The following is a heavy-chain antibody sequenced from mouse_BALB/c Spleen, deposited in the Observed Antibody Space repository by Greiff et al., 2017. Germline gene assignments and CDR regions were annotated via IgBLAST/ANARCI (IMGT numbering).Heavy chain of an antibody. D-gene: IGHD4-1*01. CDR3: ARTGTDYAMDY. CDR2: IWAGGST. J-gene: IGHJ4*01. V-gene: IGHV2-9*02. CDR1: GFSLTSYG. Sequence: VMLVESGPGLVAPSQSLSITCTVSGFSLTSYGVHWVRQPPGKGLEWLGVIWAGGSTNYNSALMSRLSISKDNSKSQVFLKMNSLQTDDTAMYYCARTGTDYAMDYWGQGTSVTVSS.